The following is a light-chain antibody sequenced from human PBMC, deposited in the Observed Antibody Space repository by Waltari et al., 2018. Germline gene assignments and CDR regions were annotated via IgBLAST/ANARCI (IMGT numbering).Light chain of an antibody. CDR2: DTS. CDR3: QQRRDWPLT. Sequence: DIVLTQSPAILSLSPGERASLSCRASQSVPNYLAWYQQKTGQAPRLLIYDTSNRATGIPARFSGSGFGTDFTLTISSLEPEDFAIYYCQQRRDWPLTFGGGTKVEIK. CDR1: QSVPNY. V-gene: IGKV3-11*01. J-gene: IGKJ4*01.